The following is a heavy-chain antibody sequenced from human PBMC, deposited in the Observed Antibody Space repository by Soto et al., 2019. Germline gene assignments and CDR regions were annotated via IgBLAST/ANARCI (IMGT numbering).Heavy chain of an antibody. J-gene: IGHJ6*02. CDR2: ISAYNGKT. CDR1: GYTFTSYG. V-gene: IGHV1-18*01. D-gene: IGHD5-12*01. Sequence: QVQLVQSGGEVKKPGASVKLSCTASGYTFTSYGISWVRQAPGQGLEWMGWISAYNGKTNYAQNVQGRVTMTTDTSTRTAYKELRSRRSYDTAVDYCARGGDVIYYHCMDVWGQGTTVTVSS. CDR3: ARGGDVIYYHCMDV.